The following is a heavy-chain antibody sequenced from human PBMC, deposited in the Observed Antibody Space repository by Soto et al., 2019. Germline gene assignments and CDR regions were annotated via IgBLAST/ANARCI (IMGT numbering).Heavy chain of an antibody. CDR3: AQLRVG. D-gene: IGHD1-1*01. V-gene: IGHV3-23*01. Sequence: GGSLRLSCAASGFSFSSYAVSWVRQAPGKGLEWVSAITSSGGSTYYADSVKGRFTISRDNSKNTLSLQMNGLRAEDTAVYYCAQLRVGWGQGTLVTVSS. J-gene: IGHJ4*02. CDR2: ITSSGGST. CDR1: GFSFSSYA.